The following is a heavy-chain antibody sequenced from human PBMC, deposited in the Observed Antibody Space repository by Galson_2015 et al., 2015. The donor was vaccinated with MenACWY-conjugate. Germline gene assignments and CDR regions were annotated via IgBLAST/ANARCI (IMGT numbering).Heavy chain of an antibody. CDR1: GFTFCNFW. Sequence: SLRLSCAASGFTFCNFWMHWVRQAPGQGLEWVAYITRDGSEKYYGESLKGRFTISRDNAKKSLYLQMNSLRAEDTAVYYCASVWMVRGLFDYWGQGTLVTVSS. CDR2: ITRDGSEK. V-gene: IGHV3-7*03. D-gene: IGHD3-10*01. J-gene: IGHJ4*02. CDR3: ASVWMVRGLFDY.